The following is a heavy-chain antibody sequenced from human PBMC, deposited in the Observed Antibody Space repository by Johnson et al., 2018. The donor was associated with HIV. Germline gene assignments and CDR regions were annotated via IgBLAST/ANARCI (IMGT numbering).Heavy chain of an antibody. Sequence: QVQLVESGGGLVKPGGSLRLSCAASGVTFSDYYMSWIHQAPGKGLEWISYISSGGSTKYYADSVKGRFTISRDNAKNSLYLQMNSLRAEDTAVYYCARGRPSGSHDAFDIWGQGTMVTVSS. D-gene: IGHD3-22*01. CDR2: ISSGGSTK. J-gene: IGHJ3*02. CDR3: ARGRPSGSHDAFDI. V-gene: IGHV3-11*04. CDR1: GVTFSDYY.